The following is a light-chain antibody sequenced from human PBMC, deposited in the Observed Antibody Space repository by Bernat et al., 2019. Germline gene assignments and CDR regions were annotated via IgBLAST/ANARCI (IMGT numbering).Light chain of an antibody. J-gene: IGLJ3*02. CDR2: EVS. Sequence: QSALTQPASVSESPGQSITISCSGTSSDVGGYNHVSWYQQHPGKAPKLMIYEVSNRPSGVSNRFSGSKSGNTASLTISGLQAEDEAAYYCNSYTRTKTWVFGGGTKLTVL. CDR3: NSYTRTKTWV. CDR1: SSDVGGYNH. V-gene: IGLV2-14*01.